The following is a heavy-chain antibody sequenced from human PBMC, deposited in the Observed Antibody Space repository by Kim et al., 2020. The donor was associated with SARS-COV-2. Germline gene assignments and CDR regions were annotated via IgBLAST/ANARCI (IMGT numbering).Heavy chain of an antibody. J-gene: IGHJ6*02. Sequence: SETLSLTCAVYGGSFSGYYWSWIRQPPGKGLEWIGEINHSGSTNYNPSLKSRVTISVDTSKNQFSLKLSSVTAADTAVYYCARARRVQLIVVAPYYYYGMDVWGQGTTVTVSS. V-gene: IGHV4-34*01. CDR1: GGSFSGYY. D-gene: IGHD3-22*01. CDR2: INHSGST. CDR3: ARARRVQLIVVAPYYYYGMDV.